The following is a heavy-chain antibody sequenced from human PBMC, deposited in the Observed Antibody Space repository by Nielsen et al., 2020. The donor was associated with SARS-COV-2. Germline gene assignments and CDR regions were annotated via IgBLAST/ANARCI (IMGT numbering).Heavy chain of an antibody. J-gene: IGHJ6*03. V-gene: IGHV4-61*01. D-gene: IGHD3-10*01. Sequence: SETLSLTCTVSGGSVSSGRYYWSWIRQPPGKGLEWIGYIYYSGSTNYNPSLKSRVTISVDTSKNQFSLKLSSVTAADTAVYYCATGSGSYHVRYYYMDVWGKGTTVTVSS. CDR3: ATGSGSYHVRYYYMDV. CDR2: IYYSGST. CDR1: GGSVSSGRYY.